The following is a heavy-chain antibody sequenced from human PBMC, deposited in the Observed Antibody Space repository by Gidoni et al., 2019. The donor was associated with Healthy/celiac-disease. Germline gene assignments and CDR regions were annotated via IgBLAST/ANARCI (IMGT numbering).Heavy chain of an antibody. D-gene: IGHD3-3*01. CDR2: ISYDGSNK. V-gene: IGHV3-30*03. CDR3: AMGGPLGNDDFWSGYFAY. Sequence: QVQLVESGGGVVQPGRSLRLSCAASGFTFSSYGMHWVRQAPGKGLEWVAVISYDGSNKYYADSVKGRFTISRDNSKNTLYLQMNSLRAEDTAVYYCAMGGPLGNDDFWSGYFAYWGQGTLVTVSS. CDR1: GFTFSSYG. J-gene: IGHJ4*02.